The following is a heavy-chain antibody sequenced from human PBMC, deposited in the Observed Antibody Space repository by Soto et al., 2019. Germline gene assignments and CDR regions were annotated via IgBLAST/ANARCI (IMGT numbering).Heavy chain of an antibody. J-gene: IGHJ5*02. D-gene: IGHD2-15*01. Sequence: SETLSLTCTVSGYSISSGYHWAWIRQPPGKGLEWLGSVHYSGDTYYNPSLKSRLTISVDKSKNQFSLNLSSVTAADTAVYYCARQDRVVAEGRWFDPWGQGTLVTVSS. CDR2: VHYSGDT. CDR3: ARQDRVVAEGRWFDP. CDR1: GYSISSGYH. V-gene: IGHV4-38-2*02.